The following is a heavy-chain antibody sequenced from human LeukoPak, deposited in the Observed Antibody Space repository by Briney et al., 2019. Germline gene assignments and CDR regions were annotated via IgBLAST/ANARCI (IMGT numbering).Heavy chain of an antibody. CDR1: GGSISSYY. CDR2: IYYSGST. J-gene: IGHJ4*02. V-gene: IGHV4-59*12. Sequence: SETLSLTCTVSGGSISSYYWSWTRQPPGKGLEWIGYIYYSGSTNYNPSLKSRVTISVDTSKNQFSLKLSSVTAADTAVYYCARERNVDTAMVYWGQGTLVTVSS. D-gene: IGHD5-18*01. CDR3: ARERNVDTAMVY.